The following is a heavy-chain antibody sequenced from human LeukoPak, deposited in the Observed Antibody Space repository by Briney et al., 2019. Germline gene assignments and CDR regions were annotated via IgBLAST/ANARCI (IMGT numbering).Heavy chain of an antibody. Sequence: SETLSLTCTVSGGSISGSSSSWAWIRQRPGKGLEWIGSIFYNGRTYYFPFLKSRVTISVDTSKNQFSLKLSSVTAADTAVYYCVRQYGSGSDFDYWGQGTLVTVSS. J-gene: IGHJ4*02. CDR2: IFYNGRT. CDR3: VRQYGSGSDFDY. V-gene: IGHV4-39*01. CDR1: GGSISGSSSS. D-gene: IGHD3-10*01.